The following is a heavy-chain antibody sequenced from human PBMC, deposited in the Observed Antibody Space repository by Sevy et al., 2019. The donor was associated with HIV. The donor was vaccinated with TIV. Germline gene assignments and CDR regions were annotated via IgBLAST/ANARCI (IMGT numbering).Heavy chain of an antibody. CDR1: GYNFINYG. V-gene: IGHV1-18*01. J-gene: IGHJ6*02. CDR3: GKCTLWVYDPTNRKCGMDV. Sequence: PSVKVSCKASGYNFINYGISWVRQAPGQGLEWVGGSSPFTGSPNYPQKLQDRVTVTTDTATNTAYMELRNLRSDDTAVYYCGKCTLWVYDPTNRKCGMDVWGQGTTVTVSS. D-gene: IGHD5-12*01. CDR2: SSPFTGSP.